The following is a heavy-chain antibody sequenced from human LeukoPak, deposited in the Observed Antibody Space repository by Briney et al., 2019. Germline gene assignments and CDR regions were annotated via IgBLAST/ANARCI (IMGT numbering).Heavy chain of an antibody. CDR2: IIPIFGTA. J-gene: IGHJ5*02. D-gene: IGHD6-6*01. Sequence: SVKVSCKASGGTFSSYAISWVRQAPGQGLEWMGGIIPIFGTANYAQKFQGRVTITADESTSTAYMELSSLRSEDTAVYYCARSLAARPSNWFDPWGQGTLVTVSS. V-gene: IGHV1-69*13. CDR3: ARSLAARPSNWFDP. CDR1: GGTFSSYA.